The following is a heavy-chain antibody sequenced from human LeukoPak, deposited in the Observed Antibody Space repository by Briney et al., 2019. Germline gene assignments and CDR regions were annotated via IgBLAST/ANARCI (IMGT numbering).Heavy chain of an antibody. D-gene: IGHD1-26*01. J-gene: IGHJ4*02. Sequence: GGSLRLSCAASGFTFSSYGMHWVRQAPGKGLEWVAVISKDGSQRYYADSVKGRFTISRDNSKNTVYLQMTTLRVEDTAVYYCARDEAGRSSNYLFDYWGQGPLVTVSS. CDR3: ARDEAGRSSNYLFDY. CDR2: ISKDGSQR. V-gene: IGHV3-30-3*01. CDR1: GFTFSSYG.